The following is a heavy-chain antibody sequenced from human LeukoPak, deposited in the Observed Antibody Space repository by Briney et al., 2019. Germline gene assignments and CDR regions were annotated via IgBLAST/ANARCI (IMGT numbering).Heavy chain of an antibody. Sequence: GGSLRLSCAASGFTFSSYEMNWVRQAPGKGLEWVSYISSSGSTIYYADSVKGRFTISRDNAKNSLYLQMNSLRAEDTAVYYCARAAVAGLYLDYWGQGTLVTVSS. CDR1: GFTFSSYE. J-gene: IGHJ4*02. CDR3: ARAAVAGLYLDY. V-gene: IGHV3-48*03. CDR2: ISSSGSTI. D-gene: IGHD6-19*01.